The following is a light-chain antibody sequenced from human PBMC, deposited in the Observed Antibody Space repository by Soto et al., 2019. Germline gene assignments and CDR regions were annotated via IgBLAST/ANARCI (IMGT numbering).Light chain of an antibody. CDR1: SGHNSYI. J-gene: IGLJ2*01. Sequence: QLVLTQSSSASASLGSSVKLNGTLSSGHNSYIIAWHQHQPGKAPRYLMKLEGSGNYNKGSGVPDRFSGSSSGADRYLTISNLQSEDEADYYCETWDSNFVVFGGGTKLTVL. CDR2: LEGSGNY. CDR3: ETWDSNFVV. V-gene: IGLV4-60*03.